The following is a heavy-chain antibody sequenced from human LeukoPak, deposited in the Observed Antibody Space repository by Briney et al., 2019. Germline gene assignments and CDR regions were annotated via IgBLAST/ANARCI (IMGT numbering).Heavy chain of an antibody. CDR3: AKAGPSQQLVRAEYFQH. J-gene: IGHJ1*01. V-gene: IGHV3-30-3*01. CDR1: GFTFSSYA. Sequence: GGSLRLSCAASGFTFSSYAMHWVRQAPGKGLEWAAVISYDGSNKYYADSVKGRFTISRDNSKNTLYLQMNSLKAEDTAVYYCAKAGPSQQLVRAEYFQHWGQGTLVTVSS. D-gene: IGHD6-13*01. CDR2: ISYDGSNK.